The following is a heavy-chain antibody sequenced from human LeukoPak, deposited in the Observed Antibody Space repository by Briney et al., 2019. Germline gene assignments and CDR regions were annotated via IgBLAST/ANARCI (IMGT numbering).Heavy chain of an antibody. CDR1: GFTFDDYA. D-gene: IGHD3-10*01. CDR3: AKVGGYYYGSGSYSILDY. CDR2: ISGDGGST. J-gene: IGHJ4*02. Sequence: GGSLRLSCAASGFTFDDYAMHWVRQAPGKGLEWVSLISGDGGSTYYADSVKGRFTISRDNSKNSLYLQMNSLRTEDTALYYCAKVGGYYYGSGSYSILDYWGQGTLVTVSS. V-gene: IGHV3-43*02.